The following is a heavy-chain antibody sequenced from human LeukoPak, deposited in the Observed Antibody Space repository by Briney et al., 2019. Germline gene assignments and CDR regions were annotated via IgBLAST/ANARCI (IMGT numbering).Heavy chain of an antibody. D-gene: IGHD3-22*01. CDR1: GGTFSSYA. Sequence: SVKVSCKASGGTFSSYAISRVRQAPGQGLEWMGGIIPIFGTANYAQKFQGRVTMTRDTSTSTVYMELSSLRSEDTAVYYCARSDGYDSSGYYVDAFDIWGQGTMVTVSS. J-gene: IGHJ3*02. CDR2: IIPIFGTA. CDR3: ARSDGYDSSGYYVDAFDI. V-gene: IGHV1-69*05.